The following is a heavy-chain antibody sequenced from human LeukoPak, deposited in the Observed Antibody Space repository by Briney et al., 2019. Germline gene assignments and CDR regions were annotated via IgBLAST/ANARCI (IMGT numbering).Heavy chain of an antibody. Sequence: GGSLRLSCAASGFTFSSYGMHWVRQAPGKGLEWVAVISYDGSNKYYADSVKGRFTISRDNSKNTLYLQMNSLRAEDTAVYYCAKDSITMNLDYWGQGTLVTVSS. V-gene: IGHV3-30*18. CDR2: ISYDGSNK. D-gene: IGHD3-22*01. J-gene: IGHJ4*02. CDR3: AKDSITMNLDY. CDR1: GFTFSSYG.